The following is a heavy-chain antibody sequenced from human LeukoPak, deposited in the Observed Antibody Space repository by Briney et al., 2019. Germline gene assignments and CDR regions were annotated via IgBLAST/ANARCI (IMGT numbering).Heavy chain of an antibody. J-gene: IGHJ4*02. CDR3: AREGRSSTPGY. D-gene: IGHD2-15*01. CDR2: ISGSGDS. CDR1: GGSITGYY. V-gene: IGHV4-4*07. Sequence: SETLSLTCAVSGGSITGYYWSWIRQTAGKGLEWTGRISGSGDSDYNPSLRSRVTMSVDTSKNQFSLKLDSVTAADTAVYYCAREGRSSTPGYWGQGTLVTVSS.